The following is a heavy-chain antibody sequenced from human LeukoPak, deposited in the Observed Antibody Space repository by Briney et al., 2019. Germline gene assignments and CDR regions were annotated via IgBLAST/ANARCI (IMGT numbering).Heavy chain of an antibody. D-gene: IGHD5-18*01. CDR2: IIPILGIA. Sequence: ASVKVSCKASGGTFSSYAISWVRQAPGQGLEWMGRIIPILGIANYAQKFQGRVTITADKSTSTAYMELSSLRSEDTAVYYCASASRNPGGYSYGYYGYWGQGTLVTVSS. J-gene: IGHJ4*02. V-gene: IGHV1-69*04. CDR1: GGTFSSYA. CDR3: ASASRNPGGYSYGYYGY.